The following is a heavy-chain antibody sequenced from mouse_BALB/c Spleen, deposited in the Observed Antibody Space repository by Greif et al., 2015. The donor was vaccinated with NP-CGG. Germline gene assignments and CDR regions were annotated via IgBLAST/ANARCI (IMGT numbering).Heavy chain of an antibody. CDR2: INPGSGGT. CDR3: ARGGGSFDY. CDR1: GYAFTNYL. D-gene: IGHD1-1*02. V-gene: IGHV1-54*01. Sequence: QVQLQQSGAELVRPGTSVKVSCKASGYAFTNYLIEWVKQRPGQGLEWIGVINPGSGGTNYNEKFKGKATLTADKSSSTAYMQLSVLTSDDSAVYFCARGGGSFDYWGQGTTLTVSS. J-gene: IGHJ2*01.